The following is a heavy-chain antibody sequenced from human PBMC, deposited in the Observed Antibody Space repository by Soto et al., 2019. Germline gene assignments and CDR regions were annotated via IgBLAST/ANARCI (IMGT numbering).Heavy chain of an antibody. CDR3: AKGSLQWPPEDAFDI. V-gene: IGHV3-23*01. Sequence: AGSLRLSCAASRFTFSSYAMSWVRQAPGKGLEWVSAISGSGGSTYYADSVKGRFTISRDNSKNTLYLQMNSLRAEDTAVYYCAKGSLQWPPEDAFDIWGQGTMVTVSS. D-gene: IGHD6-19*01. J-gene: IGHJ3*02. CDR1: RFTFSSYA. CDR2: ISGSGGST.